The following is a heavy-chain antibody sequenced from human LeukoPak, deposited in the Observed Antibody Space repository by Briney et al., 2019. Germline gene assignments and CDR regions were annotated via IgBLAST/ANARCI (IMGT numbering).Heavy chain of an antibody. Sequence: GGSLRLSCAASGFTFSSYGMHWVRQAPGKGLEWVAVISYDGSNKYYADSVKGRFTISRDNSKNTLYLQMNSLRAEDTAVYYCASRETRGRFDPWGQGTLVTVSS. V-gene: IGHV3-30*03. CDR1: GFTFSSYG. D-gene: IGHD1-26*01. CDR2: ISYDGSNK. CDR3: ASRETRGRFDP. J-gene: IGHJ5*02.